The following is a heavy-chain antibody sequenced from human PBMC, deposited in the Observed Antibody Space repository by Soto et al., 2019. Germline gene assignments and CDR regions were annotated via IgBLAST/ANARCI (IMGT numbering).Heavy chain of an antibody. J-gene: IGHJ4*02. CDR1: GFTFTGHY. D-gene: IGHD1-1*01. Sequence: GPSVKVSCKASGFTFTGHYIHWVRQAPGQGLEWMGWINPNSGGTSYAQKFQGRLTMTTDTSITTAYMELSRLSSDDTAFYYCAKSGSFFSPSLGYFDYWGQGTLVTVSS. V-gene: IGHV1-2*02. CDR2: INPNSGGT. CDR3: AKSGSFFSPSLGYFDY.